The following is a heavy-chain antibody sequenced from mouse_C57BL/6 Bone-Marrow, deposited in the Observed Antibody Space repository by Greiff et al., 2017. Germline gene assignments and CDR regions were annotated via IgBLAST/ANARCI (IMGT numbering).Heavy chain of an antibody. CDR3: AREPFYDYDPAWFAY. Sequence: QVQLKESGAELVKPGASVKLSCKASGYTFTSYWMHWVKQRPGQGLEWIGMIHPNSGSTNYNEKFKSKATLNVDKSSSTAYMQLSSLTSEDSAVYYCAREPFYDYDPAWFAYWGQGTLVTVSA. CDR2: IHPNSGST. J-gene: IGHJ3*01. V-gene: IGHV1-64*01. D-gene: IGHD2-4*01. CDR1: GYTFTSYW.